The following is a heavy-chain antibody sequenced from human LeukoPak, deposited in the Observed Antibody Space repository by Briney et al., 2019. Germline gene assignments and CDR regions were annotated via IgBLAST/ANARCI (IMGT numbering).Heavy chain of an antibody. J-gene: IGHJ5*02. D-gene: IGHD3-22*01. CDR3: ARVFITMKTFDP. CDR2: IIPIFGTT. Sequence: KASEGTFSSYTIYWVRQAPGQGLEWVGRIIPIFGTTNYAQKFQGRVTITTDESTSTAYMELTGLRSEDTAVYYCARVFITMKTFDPWGQGTLVTVSS. V-gene: IGHV1-69*05. CDR1: EGTFSSYT.